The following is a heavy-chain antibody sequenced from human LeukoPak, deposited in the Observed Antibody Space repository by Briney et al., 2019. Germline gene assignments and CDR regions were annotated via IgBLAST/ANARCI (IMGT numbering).Heavy chain of an antibody. CDR3: TSRDCSSTSCPSGIDY. D-gene: IGHD2-2*01. CDR2: ISSSSSYI. CDR1: GFTFSSYS. J-gene: IGHJ4*02. V-gene: IGHV3-21*04. Sequence: GGSLRLSCAASGFTFSSYSMNWVRQAPGKGLEWVSSISSSSSYIYYADSVKGRFTISRDNAKNSLYLQMNSLKTEDTAVYYCTSRDCSSTSCPSGIDYWGQGTLVTVSS.